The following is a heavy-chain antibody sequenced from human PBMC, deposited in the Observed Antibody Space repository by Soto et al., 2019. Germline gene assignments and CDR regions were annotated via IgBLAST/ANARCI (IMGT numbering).Heavy chain of an antibody. J-gene: IGHJ5*02. Sequence: QGQLVQSGAEVKKPGSSVKVSCRASGGTLSGLSMNWMRQAPGQGLEWMGGIIPIYGTPSYPQKFQGRVTIIADKATSTVYMEMSRLTPDDTAVYYCALDLGAWFDPWGQGTLVTVSS. CDR3: ALDLGAWFDP. CDR2: IIPIYGTP. V-gene: IGHV1-69*06. CDR1: GGTLSGLS. D-gene: IGHD1-7*01.